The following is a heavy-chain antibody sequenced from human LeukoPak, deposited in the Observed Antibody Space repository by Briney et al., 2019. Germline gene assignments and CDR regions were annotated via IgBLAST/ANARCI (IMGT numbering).Heavy chain of an antibody. D-gene: IGHD3-10*01. Sequence: GGSLRLSCAASEFAFSSYWMHWVRQAPGKGLVWVSRINTDGSSTNYADSVKGRFTISRDNAKNSLYLQMNSLRAEDTAVYYCARDKEVRGGTGVYGMDVWGQGTTVTVSS. CDR1: EFAFSSYW. J-gene: IGHJ6*02. CDR2: INTDGSST. V-gene: IGHV3-74*01. CDR3: ARDKEVRGGTGVYGMDV.